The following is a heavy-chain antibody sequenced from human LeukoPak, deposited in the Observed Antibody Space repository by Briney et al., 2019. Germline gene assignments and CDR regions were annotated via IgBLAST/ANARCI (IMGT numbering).Heavy chain of an antibody. CDR1: GRSITTSSYY. J-gene: IGHJ3*02. V-gene: IGHV4-39*01. CDR3: AKTTRASIRSAFDI. CDR2: TSHSGTT. D-gene: IGHD1-7*01. Sequence: SETLSLTWTVPGRSITTSSYYWGWVRQPPGKGLEWIGCTSHSGTTFYSPSLRSRVSISVDTSNSQFSLKLSSMTATDTAVYYCAKTTRASIRSAFDIWGQGTLVTVSS.